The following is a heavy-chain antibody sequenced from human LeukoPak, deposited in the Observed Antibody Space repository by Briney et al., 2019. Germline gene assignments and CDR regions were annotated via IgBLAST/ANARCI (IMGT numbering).Heavy chain of an antibody. D-gene: IGHD5-18*01. Sequence: PSETLSRTCAVYGGSFGGYYWSWIRQPPGKGLEWIGEINHSGSTNYNPSLKSRVTISVDTSKNQFSLKLSSVTAADTAVYYCARAQYSYGYRYFDLWGRGTLVTVSS. V-gene: IGHV4-34*01. CDR1: GGSFGGYY. CDR2: INHSGST. CDR3: ARAQYSYGYRYFDL. J-gene: IGHJ2*01.